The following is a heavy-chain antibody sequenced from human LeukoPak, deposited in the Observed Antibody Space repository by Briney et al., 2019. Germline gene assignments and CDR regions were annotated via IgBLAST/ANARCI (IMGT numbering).Heavy chain of an antibody. V-gene: IGHV3-64*01. CDR2: IISNGGST. D-gene: IGHD3-16*02. J-gene: IGHJ4*02. CDR3: ARGDTPGWGSYRYTGFFDY. CDR1: GFTFSSYA. Sequence: GGSLRLSCAASGFTFSSYAMHWVRQAPGKGLEYVSAIISNGGSTYYANSVKGRFTISRDNSKNTLYLQMGSLRAEDMAVYYCARGDTPGWGSYRYTGFFDYWGQGPLVTVSS.